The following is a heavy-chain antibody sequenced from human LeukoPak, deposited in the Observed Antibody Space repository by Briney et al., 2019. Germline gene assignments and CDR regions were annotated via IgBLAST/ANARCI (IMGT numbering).Heavy chain of an antibody. CDR2: ISWNSGII. J-gene: IGHJ4*02. CDR3: AKGTTALCHQPFDY. Sequence: PGRSLRLSCPASGFTFDDLAMHCVRQAPGKGLEWVSTISWNSGIIGYADSVRGRFTISRDNAKNSLYLQMNSLRAEDTALYYCAKGTTALCHQPFDYWGQGTLVTVSS. D-gene: IGHD1/OR15-1a*01. CDR1: GFTFDDLA. V-gene: IGHV3-9*01.